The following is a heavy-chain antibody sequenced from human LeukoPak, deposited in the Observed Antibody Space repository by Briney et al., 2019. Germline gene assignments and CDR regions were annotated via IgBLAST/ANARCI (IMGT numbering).Heavy chain of an antibody. V-gene: IGHV3-30*04. Sequence: GGSLRLSCAASGFTFKNYAIHWVRQAPGKGLDWVAVISYDGSSKYYADSLKGRFTISRDNSKNTLYLQINSLRADDTAVYYCARGQRAHVEWYYYMDVWGKGTTVTVSS. CDR1: GFTFKNYA. CDR2: ISYDGSSK. J-gene: IGHJ6*03. CDR3: ARGQRAHVEWYYYMDV. D-gene: IGHD1-26*01.